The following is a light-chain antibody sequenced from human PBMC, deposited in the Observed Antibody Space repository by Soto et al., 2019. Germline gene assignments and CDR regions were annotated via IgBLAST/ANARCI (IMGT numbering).Light chain of an antibody. J-gene: IGKJ4*01. CDR2: AAS. V-gene: IGKV1-17*01. Sequence: DIQMTQAPSSLSASVGDRVTITCRSSPSIRNDLGWYQQKPGKAPKRLIYAASTLHNGVPSRFIGSGARTEFTLPISSLQPKDFATYYCQHHNSDLALTFGGGTKVEIK. CDR3: QHHNSDLALT. CDR1: PSIRND.